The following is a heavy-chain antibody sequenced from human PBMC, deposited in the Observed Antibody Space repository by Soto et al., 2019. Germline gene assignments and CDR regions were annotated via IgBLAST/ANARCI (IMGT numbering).Heavy chain of an antibody. J-gene: IGHJ4*02. CDR1: GGSIISCGYS. CDR2: IYHSGST. D-gene: IGHD4-17*01. V-gene: IGHV4-30-2*01. Sequence: TLCLTCAVSGGSIISCGYSCNWIRQPPGKGLEWIGYIYHSGSTYYNPSLKSRVTISVDRSKNQFSLKLSSVTAADTAVYYCARGMTTVTTFDYWGQGTLVTVSS. CDR3: ARGMTTVTTFDY.